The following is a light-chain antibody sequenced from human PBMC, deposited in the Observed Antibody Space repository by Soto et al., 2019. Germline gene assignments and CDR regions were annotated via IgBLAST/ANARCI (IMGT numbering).Light chain of an antibody. Sequence: QSALTQPRSVSGSPGESVTISCSGTSSDVGSYNYVSWYQQYPGKAPKVMIYDVSERPSEVPVRFSGSKSGNTASLTISGLKAEDEAEYFCCSYSDSDSLLFGGGTKVTVL. J-gene: IGLJ2*01. CDR2: DVS. CDR3: CSYSDSDSLL. V-gene: IGLV2-11*01. CDR1: SSDVGSYNY.